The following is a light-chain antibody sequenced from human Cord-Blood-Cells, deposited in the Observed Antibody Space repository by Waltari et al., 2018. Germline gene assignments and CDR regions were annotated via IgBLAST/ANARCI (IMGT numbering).Light chain of an antibody. CDR3: NSRDSSGNHP. Sequence: AVSAAFGQTVRLTRQVASLRSYSASWYQQKPGQAPVLVIYGKNNRPSGIPDRFSGSSSGNTASLTITGAQAEDEADYYCNSRDSSGNHPFGGGTKLTVL. J-gene: IGLJ3*02. CDR2: GKN. V-gene: IGLV3-19*01. CDR1: SLRSYS.